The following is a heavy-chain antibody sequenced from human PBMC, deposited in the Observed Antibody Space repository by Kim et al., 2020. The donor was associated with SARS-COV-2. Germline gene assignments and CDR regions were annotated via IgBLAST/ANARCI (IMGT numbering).Heavy chain of an antibody. CDR2: ISSSGSTI. CDR3: ARGSGWPEGDAFDI. D-gene: IGHD6-19*01. V-gene: IGHV3-48*03. J-gene: IGHJ3*02. CDR1: GFTFSSYE. Sequence: GGSLRLSCAASGFTFSSYEMNWVRQAPGKGLEWVSYISSSGSTIYYADSVKGRFTISRDNAKNSLYLQMNSLRAEDTAVYYCARGSGWPEGDAFDIWGQGTMVTVSS.